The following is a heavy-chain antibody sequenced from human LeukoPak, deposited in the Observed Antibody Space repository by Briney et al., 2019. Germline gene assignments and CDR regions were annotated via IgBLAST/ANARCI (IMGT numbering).Heavy chain of an antibody. CDR1: GNYW. CDR3: VSFYETY. J-gene: IGHJ4*02. Sequence: GGSLRFSCAASGNYWMHSVRQAPGKGLVWVSHINSDGSWTSYADSVKGRFTISKDNAKNTVYLQMNSLRAEDTAVYYCVSFYETYWGRGTLVTVSS. D-gene: IGHD2/OR15-2a*01. CDR2: INSDGSWT. V-gene: IGHV3-74*01.